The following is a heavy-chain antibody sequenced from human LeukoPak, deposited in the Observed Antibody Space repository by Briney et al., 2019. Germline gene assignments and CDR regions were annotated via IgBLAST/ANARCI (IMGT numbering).Heavy chain of an antibody. Sequence: SVKVSCKASGGTFSSYAISWVRQAPGQGLEWMGGIIPICGATYYADSVKGRFTISRDNSKNTLFLQMNSLRAEDTALYYCAAPGRTTVPPLTWGQGTLVTVSS. V-gene: IGHV1-69*05. J-gene: IGHJ5*02. CDR1: GGTFSSYA. CDR2: IIPICGAT. D-gene: IGHD2/OR15-2a*01. CDR3: AAPGRTTVPPLT.